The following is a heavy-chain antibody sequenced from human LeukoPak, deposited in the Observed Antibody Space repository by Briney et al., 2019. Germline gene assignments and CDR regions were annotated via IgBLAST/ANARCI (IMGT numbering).Heavy chain of an antibody. D-gene: IGHD5-24*01. CDR2: ISAYNGNT. CDR1: GYTFTSYG. V-gene: IGHV1-18*01. J-gene: IGHJ4*02. Sequence: ASVKVSCKASGYTFTSYGISWVRQAPGQGLEWMGWISAYNGNTNYAQKFQGRVTMTRDTSTSTVYMELSSLRSEDTAVYYCARGRWLQPDYWGQGTLVTVSS. CDR3: ARGRWLQPDY.